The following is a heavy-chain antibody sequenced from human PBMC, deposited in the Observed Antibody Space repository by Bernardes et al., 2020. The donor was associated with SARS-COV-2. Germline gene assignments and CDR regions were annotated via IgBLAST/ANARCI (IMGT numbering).Heavy chain of an antibody. Sequence: SVKVSCKASGYTFPSYHINWIRQAPGQGLEWMGIIDPGGISTSYAQKFQGRVTMTADTSTSTVYMELSRLRSEDTAVYYCATLATTVEKTWSYWGQGTLVTVSS. CDR3: ATLATTVEKTWSY. CDR2: IDPGGIST. J-gene: IGHJ4*02. CDR1: GYTFPSYH. D-gene: IGHD4-17*01. V-gene: IGHV1-46*01.